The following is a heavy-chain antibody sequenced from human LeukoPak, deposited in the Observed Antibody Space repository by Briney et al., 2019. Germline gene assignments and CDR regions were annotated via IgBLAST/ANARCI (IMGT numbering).Heavy chain of an antibody. V-gene: IGHV3-7*05. CDR2: INQDGSQK. CDR1: GFTFSSYW. Sequence: SGGSLRLSCAASGFTFSSYWMSWVRQAPGKGLEWVANINQDGSQKNYVDSVKGRFTISRDNAKNSLYLQMNSLRAEDTAVYYCERYYDNSGFTAWWGQGTLVTVSS. J-gene: IGHJ4*02. D-gene: IGHD3-22*01. CDR3: ERYYDNSGFTAW.